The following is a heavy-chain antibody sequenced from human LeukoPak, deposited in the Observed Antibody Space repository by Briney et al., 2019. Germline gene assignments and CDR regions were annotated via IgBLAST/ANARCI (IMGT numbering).Heavy chain of an antibody. CDR3: XXXFYGAGSHFDY. Sequence: SETLSLTCAVSGGSISSGDFPWSWIRQPPGKGLEWIGYIFHTAHTSYNPSLKSPVTISVDMSRNQLSLRLTSVTAAATAVYYCXXXFYGAGSHFDYWGQGTLVTVSS. D-gene: IGHD3-10*01. CDR2: IFHTAHT. V-gene: IGHV4-30-2*01. J-gene: IGHJ4*02. CDR1: GGSISSGDFP.